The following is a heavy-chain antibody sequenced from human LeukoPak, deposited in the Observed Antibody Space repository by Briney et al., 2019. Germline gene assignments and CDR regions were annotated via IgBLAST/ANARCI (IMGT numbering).Heavy chain of an antibody. CDR3: AKARTFGYCSSTSCYSAADY. CDR1: GLTFSNYA. V-gene: IGHV3-23*01. D-gene: IGHD2-2*03. CDR2: ISGSGGST. J-gene: IGHJ4*02. Sequence: HSGGSLRLSCAASGLTFSNYAMSWVRQAPEKGLEWVSAISGSGGSTYYADPVKGRFTIPRDNSKNTLYLQMNSLRAEDTAVYYCAKARTFGYCSSTSCYSAADYWGQGTLVTVSS.